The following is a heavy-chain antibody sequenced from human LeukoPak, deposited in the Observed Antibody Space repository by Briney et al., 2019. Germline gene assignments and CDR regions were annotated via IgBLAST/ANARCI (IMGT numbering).Heavy chain of an antibody. CDR1: GFTFSSYA. J-gene: IGHJ5*02. CDR3: ARAPWLLAP. CDR2: IYSGGST. V-gene: IGHV3-66*01. D-gene: IGHD3-22*01. Sequence: PGGSLRLSCAASGFTFSSYAMSWVRQAPGKGLEWVSVIYSGGSTYYADSVKGRFTISRDNSKNTLYLQMNSLRAEDTAVYYCARAPWLLAPWGQGTLVTVSS.